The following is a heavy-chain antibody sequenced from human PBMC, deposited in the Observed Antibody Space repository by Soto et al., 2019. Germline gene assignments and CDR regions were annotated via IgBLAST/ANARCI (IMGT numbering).Heavy chain of an antibody. CDR2: VYYSGHT. CDR1: GGSISPYY. CDR3: ARKGAAASYAHYYMDV. V-gene: IGHV4-59*01. Sequence: QVQLQESGPGLVKPSETLSLTCTVSGGSISPYYWSWIRQPPGKGLEWIGYVYYSGHTNYNPSLESRVTISVATSTNRFSLNLTSATAADTAVYYCARKGAAASYAHYYMDVWGRGTAVTVSS. J-gene: IGHJ6*03. D-gene: IGHD6-13*01.